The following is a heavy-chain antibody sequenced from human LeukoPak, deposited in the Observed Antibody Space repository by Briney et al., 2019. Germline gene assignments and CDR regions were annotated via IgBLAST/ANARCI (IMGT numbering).Heavy chain of an antibody. CDR2: IYYSGST. V-gene: IGHV4-59*01. CDR1: GGSISSYY. Sequence: SETLSLTCTVSGGSISSYYWSWIRQPPGKGLEWIGYIYYSGSTNYNPSLKSRVTISVDTSKNQFSLKLSSVTAADTAVYYCARAGYSSGWYNFDYWGQGTLVTVSS. J-gene: IGHJ4*02. CDR3: ARAGYSSGWYNFDY. D-gene: IGHD6-19*01.